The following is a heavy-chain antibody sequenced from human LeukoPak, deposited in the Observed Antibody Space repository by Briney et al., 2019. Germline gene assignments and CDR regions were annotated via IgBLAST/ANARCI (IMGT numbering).Heavy chain of an antibody. D-gene: IGHD6-19*01. Sequence: ASVKVSCMVSGYTLTELSMHWVRQAPGEGLEWMGGFDPEDGETIYAQKFEGRVTMTEDTSTDTAYMELSSLRSEDTAVYYCATAVARYGMDVWGQGTTVTVSS. V-gene: IGHV1-24*01. J-gene: IGHJ6*02. CDR2: FDPEDGET. CDR1: GYTLTELS. CDR3: ATAVARYGMDV.